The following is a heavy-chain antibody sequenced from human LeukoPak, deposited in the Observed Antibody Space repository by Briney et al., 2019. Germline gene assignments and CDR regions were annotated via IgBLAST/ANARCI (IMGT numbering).Heavy chain of an antibody. J-gene: IGHJ4*02. CDR1: GGSISSGSYY. CDR2: IYSSGST. CDR3: ARLHSTSGPFDF. V-gene: IGHV4-61*02. D-gene: IGHD6-6*01. Sequence: SETLSLTCTVSGGSISSGSYYWSWIRQPAGEGLEWIGRIYSSGSTNYNPSLKSRVTISVDTSKNQFSLELGSVTATDTAVYYCARLHSTSGPFDFWGQGALVTVSS.